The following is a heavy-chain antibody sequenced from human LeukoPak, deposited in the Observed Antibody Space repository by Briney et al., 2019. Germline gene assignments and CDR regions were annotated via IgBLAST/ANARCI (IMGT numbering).Heavy chain of an antibody. Sequence: GGSLRLSCAASGFTFSSYAMSWVSHAPGKGLEWVSAISGSGGSTYYADSVKGRFTISRDNSKNTLYLQMNSLRAEDTAVYYCAKIYSGYDFDYWGQGTLVTVSS. D-gene: IGHD5-12*01. V-gene: IGHV3-23*01. CDR3: AKIYSGYDFDY. CDR1: GFTFSSYA. CDR2: ISGSGGST. J-gene: IGHJ4*02.